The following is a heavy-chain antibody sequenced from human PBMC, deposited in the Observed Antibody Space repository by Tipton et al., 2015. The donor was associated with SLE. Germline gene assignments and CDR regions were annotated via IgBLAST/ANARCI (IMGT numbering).Heavy chain of an antibody. Sequence: TPSLTCTVSGGSISSGGYYWTWIRQLPGKGLEWIGSISYSGRTYYNPSLKSRVTISHDTSKDQFSLKVTSVTAADTAVYFCARAFTYDYWSADSGTPSLACFDYWGHGTLVTVSS. CDR3: ARAFTYDYWSADSGTPSLACFDY. V-gene: IGHV4-31*03. CDR1: GGSISSGGYY. CDR2: ISYSGRT. J-gene: IGHJ4*01. D-gene: IGHD3-3*01.